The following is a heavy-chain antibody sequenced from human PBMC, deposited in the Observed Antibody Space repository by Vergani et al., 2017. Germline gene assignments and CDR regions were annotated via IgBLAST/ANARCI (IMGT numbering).Heavy chain of an antibody. Sequence: EVQLVESGGGLVQPGGSLRLSCAASGFTFSSYEMNWVRQAPGKGLEWVSYISSSGSTIYYADSVKGRFTISRDNAKNSLYLQMNSLRAEDTAVYYCARSTHPNYDSSGYRNWFDPWGQGTLVTVSS. V-gene: IGHV3-48*03. CDR1: GFTFSSYE. D-gene: IGHD3-22*01. CDR3: ARSTHPNYDSSGYRNWFDP. J-gene: IGHJ5*02. CDR2: ISSSGSTI.